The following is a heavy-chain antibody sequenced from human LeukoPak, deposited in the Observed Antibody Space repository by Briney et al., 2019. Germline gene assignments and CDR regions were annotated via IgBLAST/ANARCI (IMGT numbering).Heavy chain of an antibody. Sequence: PSGTLSLTCAVSGGSISSSNWWSWIRQPPGKGLEWIGEIYHSGSTNYNPSLKSRVTISVDKSKNQFSLKLSSVTAADTAVYYCARDRYYYDSSGYYYFDYWGQGTLVTVSS. CDR3: ARDRYYYDSSGYYYFDY. CDR1: GGSISSSNW. V-gene: IGHV4-4*02. D-gene: IGHD3-22*01. CDR2: IYHSGST. J-gene: IGHJ4*02.